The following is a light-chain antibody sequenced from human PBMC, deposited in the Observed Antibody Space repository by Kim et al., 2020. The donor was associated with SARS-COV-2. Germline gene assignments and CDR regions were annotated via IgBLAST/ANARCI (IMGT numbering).Light chain of an antibody. J-gene: IGKJ3*01. CDR3: QQFGSS. CDR2: GAS. Sequence: PGERATLSCRASHSVSSSYIAWYQQKPGQAPRLVIYGASTRATGIPDRFSGSGAGTDFTLTISRLEPEDFAVYYCQQFGSSFGPGTKVDIK. V-gene: IGKV3-20*01. CDR1: HSVSSSY.